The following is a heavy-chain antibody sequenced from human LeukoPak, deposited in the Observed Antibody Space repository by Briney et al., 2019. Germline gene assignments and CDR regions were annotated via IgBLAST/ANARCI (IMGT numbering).Heavy chain of an antibody. CDR2: IYYSGST. CDR3: ARGESGYSYGALFDY. D-gene: IGHD5-18*01. J-gene: IGHJ4*02. V-gene: IGHV4-59*01. CDR1: GGSISSYY. Sequence: SETLSLTCTVSGGSISSYYWSWIRQPPGKGLEWIGYIYYSGSTNYNPSLKSRVTIPVDTSKNQFSLKLSSVTAADTAVYYCARGESGYSYGALFDYWGQGTLVTVSS.